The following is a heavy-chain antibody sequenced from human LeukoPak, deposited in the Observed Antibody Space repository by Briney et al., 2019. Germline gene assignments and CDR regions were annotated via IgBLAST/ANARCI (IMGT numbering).Heavy chain of an antibody. Sequence: ASVKVSCKTSGYTFTGYYMHWVRQAPGQGLEWMGIINPSGGSTSYAQKFQGRVTITADESTSTAYMELSSLRSEDTAVYYCARGKIGYSYGSTPAFDIWGQGTMVTVSS. CDR1: GYTFTGYY. CDR2: INPSGGST. J-gene: IGHJ3*02. D-gene: IGHD5-18*01. CDR3: ARGKIGYSYGSTPAFDI. V-gene: IGHV1-46*01.